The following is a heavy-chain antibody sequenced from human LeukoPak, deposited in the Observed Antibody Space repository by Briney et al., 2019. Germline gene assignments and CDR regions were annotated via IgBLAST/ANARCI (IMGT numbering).Heavy chain of an antibody. J-gene: IGHJ4*02. CDR3: ARAAGYSGYYVFDY. CDR2: IYTSGST. V-gene: IGHV4-61*02. D-gene: IGHD5-12*01. CDR1: GGSISTSNYY. Sequence: PSETLSLTCTVSGGSISTSNYYWGWIRQPAGKGLEWIGRIYTSGSTNYNPSLKSRVTMSVDTSKNQFSLKLSSVTAEDTAVYYCARAAGYSGYYVFDYWGQGTLVTVSS.